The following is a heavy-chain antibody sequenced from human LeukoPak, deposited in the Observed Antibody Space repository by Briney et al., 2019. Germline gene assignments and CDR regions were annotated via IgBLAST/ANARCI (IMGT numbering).Heavy chain of an antibody. CDR1: GFTFSSYS. CDR3: ARVPYGSGSYSLYYFDY. V-gene: IGHV3-48*01. J-gene: IGHJ4*02. CDR2: ISSSSSTI. Sequence: GGSLRLSCAASGFTFSSYSMNWVRQAPGKGLEWVSYISSSSSTIYYADSVKGRFTIPRDNAKNSLYLQMNSLRAEDTAVYYCARVPYGSGSYSLYYFDYWGQGTLVTVSS. D-gene: IGHD3-10*01.